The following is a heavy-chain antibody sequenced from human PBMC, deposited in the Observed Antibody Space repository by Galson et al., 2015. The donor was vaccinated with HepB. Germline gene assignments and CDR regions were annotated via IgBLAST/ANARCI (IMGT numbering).Heavy chain of an antibody. CDR3: AKAETGSSVPGY. J-gene: IGHJ4*02. CDR1: GFTFSSYV. CDR2: ISGSGGST. V-gene: IGHV3-23*01. D-gene: IGHD3-10*01. Sequence: SLRLSCAASGFTFSSYVMSWVRQAPGKGLEWVSSISGSGGSTYHADSVKGRFTISRDNSKNTLYLQMNSLRVEDTAVYYCAKAETGSSVPGYWGQGTLVTVSS.